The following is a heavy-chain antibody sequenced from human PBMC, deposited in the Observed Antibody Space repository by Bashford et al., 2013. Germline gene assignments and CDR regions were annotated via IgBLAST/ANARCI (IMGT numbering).Heavy chain of an antibody. D-gene: IGHD2-21*02. CDR3: AKDYCAGDCASFFDL. J-gene: IGHJ2*01. Sequence: DSVKXLQDSGYTFTDYHVHWVRQAPGQGLEWMGWINPNRGDTNYAQNFQGRVSMTRDTSISTAYLELSRLRSDDTAVYYCAKDYCAGDCASFFDLWGRGTLVTVSS. CDR2: INPNRGDT. CDR1: GYTFTDYH. V-gene: IGHV1-2*02.